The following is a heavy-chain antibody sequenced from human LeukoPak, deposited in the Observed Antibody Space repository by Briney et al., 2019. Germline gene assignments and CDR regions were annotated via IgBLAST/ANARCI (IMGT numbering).Heavy chain of an antibody. CDR1: GFTFSTYA. CDR2: IGNSGLST. Sequence: PGGSLRLSCAASGFTFSTYAMTWVRQAPGKGLEWVSAIGNSGLSTYYTDSVEGRFTVSRDNSQNTVYLQMNSLRAEDTAVYYCAKSPSNRPLWFGGLQSGFDDWGQGTLVTVSS. CDR3: AKSPSNRPLWFGGLQSGFDD. J-gene: IGHJ4*02. D-gene: IGHD3-10*01. V-gene: IGHV3-23*01.